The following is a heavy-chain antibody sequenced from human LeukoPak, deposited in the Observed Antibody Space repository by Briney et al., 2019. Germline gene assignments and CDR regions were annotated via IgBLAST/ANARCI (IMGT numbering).Heavy chain of an antibody. CDR1: GFTFDDYA. D-gene: IGHD6-13*01. CDR3: VKVTAAGFVDH. Sequence: GGSLRLSCAASGFTFDDYAMHWVRQAPGKGLEWVGGIGWNSGGIDYADSVKGRFTISRDNAKKSLYLQMNSLGAEDTALYYCVKVTAAGFVDHWGQGTLVTVSS. CDR2: IGWNSGGI. J-gene: IGHJ4*02. V-gene: IGHV3-9*01.